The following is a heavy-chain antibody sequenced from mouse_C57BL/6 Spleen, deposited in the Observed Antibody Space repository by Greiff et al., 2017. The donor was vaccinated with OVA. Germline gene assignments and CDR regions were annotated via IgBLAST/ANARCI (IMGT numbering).Heavy chain of an antibody. V-gene: IGHV1-81*01. Sequence: VQLQQSGAELARPGASVKLSCKASGYTFTSYGISWVKQRTGQGLEWIGEIYPRSGNTYYNEKFKGKATLTADKSSSTAYMELRSLTSEDSAVYFCARAGNYYGSSYPFAYWGQGTLVTVSA. CDR3: ARAGNYYGSSYPFAY. D-gene: IGHD1-1*01. CDR1: GYTFTSYG. CDR2: IYPRSGNT. J-gene: IGHJ3*01.